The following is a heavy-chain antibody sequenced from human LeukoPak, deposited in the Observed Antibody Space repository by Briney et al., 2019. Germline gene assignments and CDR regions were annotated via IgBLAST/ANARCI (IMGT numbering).Heavy chain of an antibody. Sequence: GGSLRLSCAASGFTFSSYSMDWVRQAPGKGLEWVSYISSSSSTIYYADSVKGRFTISRDNAKNSLYLQMNSLRAEDTAVYYCARSPRWEYQLLYFDYWGQGTLVTVSS. D-gene: IGHD2-2*01. V-gene: IGHV3-48*04. CDR2: ISSSSSTI. CDR3: ARSPRWEYQLLYFDY. CDR1: GFTFSSYS. J-gene: IGHJ4*02.